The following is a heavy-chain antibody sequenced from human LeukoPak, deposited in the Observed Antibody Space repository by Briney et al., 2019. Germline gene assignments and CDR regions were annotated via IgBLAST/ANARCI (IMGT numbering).Heavy chain of an antibody. J-gene: IGHJ4*02. CDR2: IRYDGSNK. D-gene: IGHD6-13*01. Sequence: PGGSLRLSCAASGFTFSSYGMHWVRQAPGKGLEWVAFIRYDGSNKYYADSVKGRFTISRDNAKNSLYLQMNSLRAEDTAVYYCAREYSSSWCHDYWGQGTLVTVSS. V-gene: IGHV3-30*02. CDR1: GFTFSSYG. CDR3: AREYSSSWCHDY.